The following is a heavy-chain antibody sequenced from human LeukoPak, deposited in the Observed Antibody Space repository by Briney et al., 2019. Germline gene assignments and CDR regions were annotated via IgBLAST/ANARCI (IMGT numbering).Heavy chain of an antibody. CDR1: GFIFNSYP. V-gene: IGHV3-30*04. J-gene: IGHJ4*02. CDR3: AREPYPPPWYYFDY. D-gene: IGHD2-8*02. Sequence: PGRSLRLSCAASGFIFNSYPMHWVRQAPGKGLEWVAFISYDGSNKYYGDSVNGRFTISRDNSKNTLYLQMNTLRTEDTAVYYCAREPYPPPWYYFDYWGQGTLVTVSS. CDR2: ISYDGSNK.